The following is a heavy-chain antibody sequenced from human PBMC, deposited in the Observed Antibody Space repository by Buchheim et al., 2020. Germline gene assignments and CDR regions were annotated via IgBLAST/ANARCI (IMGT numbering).Heavy chain of an antibody. Sequence: QVQLVESGGGVVQPGRSLRLSCAASGFTFSSYGMHWVRQAPGKGLEWVAVIWYDGSNKYYADSVKGRFIISRDNSKNTLYLQMNSLRAEDTAVYYCARDWSVSHYYYYYYMDVWGKGTT. CDR2: IWYDGSNK. J-gene: IGHJ6*03. CDR1: GFTFSSYG. V-gene: IGHV3-33*01. CDR3: ARDWSVSHYYYYYYMDV.